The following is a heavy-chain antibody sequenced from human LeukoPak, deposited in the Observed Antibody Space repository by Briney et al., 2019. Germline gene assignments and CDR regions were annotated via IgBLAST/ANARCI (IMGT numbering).Heavy chain of an antibody. D-gene: IGHD6-13*01. V-gene: IGHV3-30*03. CDR3: ASGKLVRWE. J-gene: IGHJ4*02. CDR2: ISYDGSNK. CDR1: GFTFSSYG. Sequence: GGSLRLSCAASGFTFSSYGMHWVRQAPGKGLEWVAVISYDGSNKYYADSVKGRFTISRDNSKNTLYLQMNSLRAEDTAVYYCASGKLVRWEWGQGTLVTVSS.